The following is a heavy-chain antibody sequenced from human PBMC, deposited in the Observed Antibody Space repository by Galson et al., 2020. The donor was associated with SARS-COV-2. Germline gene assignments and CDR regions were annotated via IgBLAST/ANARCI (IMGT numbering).Heavy chain of an antibody. CDR2: IYYSGST. CDR1: GGSISSSSYY. V-gene: IGHV4-39*07. CDR3: AREGYSSGWYLI. D-gene: IGHD6-19*01. J-gene: IGHJ4*02. Sequence: SQTLSLTCTVSGGSISSSSYYWGWIRQPPGKGLEWIGSIYYSGSTYYNPSLKSRVTISVDTSKNQFSLKLSSVTAADTAVYYCAREGYSSGWYLIWGQGTLVTVSS.